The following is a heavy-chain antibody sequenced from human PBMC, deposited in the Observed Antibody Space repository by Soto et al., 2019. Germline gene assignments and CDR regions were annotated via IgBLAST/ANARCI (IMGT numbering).Heavy chain of an antibody. D-gene: IGHD6-19*01. J-gene: IGHJ4*02. V-gene: IGHV1-46*03. CDR1: GYTFTSYY. CDR3: ARVSGPLGPSGWYLGY. Sequence: ASVKVSCKASGYTFTSYYMHWVRQAPGQGLGWMGIINPSGGSTSYAQKFQGRVTMTRDTSTSTVYMELSSLRSEDTAVYYCARVSGPLGPSGWYLGYWGQGTLVTVSS. CDR2: INPSGGST.